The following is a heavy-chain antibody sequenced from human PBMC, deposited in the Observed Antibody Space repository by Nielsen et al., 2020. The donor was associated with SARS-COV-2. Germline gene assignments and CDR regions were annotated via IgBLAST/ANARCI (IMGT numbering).Heavy chain of an antibody. CDR3: AKLLDQAYYYDSSGYQWDY. D-gene: IGHD3-22*01. Sequence: GESLKISCAASGFTFSSYGMHWVRQAPGKGLEWVAVISYDGSNKYYADSVKGRFTISRDNSKNTLYLQMNSLRAEDTAVYYCAKLLDQAYYYDSSGYQWDYWGQGTLVTVSS. V-gene: IGHV3-30*18. CDR2: ISYDGSNK. J-gene: IGHJ4*02. CDR1: GFTFSSYG.